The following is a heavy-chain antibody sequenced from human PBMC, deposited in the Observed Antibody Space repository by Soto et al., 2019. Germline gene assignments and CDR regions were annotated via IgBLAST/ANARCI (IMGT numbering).Heavy chain of an antibody. Sequence: EVQLLESGGGLVQPGGSLRLSCAASGFTFSSYAMSWVRQAPGKGLEWVSAISGSGGSTYYADSVKGRFTISRDNSKNTLYLQMNSLRAEDTAVYYCAKELPAARYYYDSSGYPGLWGQGTLVTVSS. CDR3: AKELPAARYYYDSSGYPGL. CDR2: ISGSGGST. CDR1: GFTFSSYA. V-gene: IGHV3-23*01. D-gene: IGHD3-22*01. J-gene: IGHJ4*02.